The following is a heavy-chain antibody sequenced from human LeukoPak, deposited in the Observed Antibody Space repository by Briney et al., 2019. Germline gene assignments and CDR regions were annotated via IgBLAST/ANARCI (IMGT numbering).Heavy chain of an antibody. CDR1: GGSNSSDY. J-gene: IGHJ6*02. D-gene: IGHD5/OR15-5a*01. CDR2: MYYTGST. CDR3: ARVSVVYGMDV. V-gene: IGHV4-59*01. Sequence: SETLSLTCSVSGGSNSSDYWAWIRQPPGKGLEWIGYMYYTGSTNYNPSLKSRVTISLATSKNQFSLKLSPVTAADTAVYYCARVSVVYGMDVWGRGTTVTVSS.